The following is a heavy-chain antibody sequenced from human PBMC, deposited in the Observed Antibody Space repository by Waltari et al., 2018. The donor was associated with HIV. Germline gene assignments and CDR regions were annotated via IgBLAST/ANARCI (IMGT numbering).Heavy chain of an antibody. CDR1: GFTFSTYG. CDR2: LKQAGSDK. Sequence: EVQLVECGGGLVQPGGSLSLYCAASGFTFSTYGMSWVRPAPGKGLEWVANLKQAGSDKDYVDSVNGRFTLGRDNAKNSLFLQMNYLRAEDTAVYYCARDFWSGYSLYLDQWGQGILVTVSS. J-gene: IGHJ4*02. CDR3: ARDFWSGYSLYLDQ. D-gene: IGHD3-3*01. V-gene: IGHV3-7*01.